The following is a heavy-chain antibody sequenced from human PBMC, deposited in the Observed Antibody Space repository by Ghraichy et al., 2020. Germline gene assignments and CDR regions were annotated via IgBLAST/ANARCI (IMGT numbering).Heavy chain of an antibody. D-gene: IGHD3-16*01. CDR3: GILKAVGGWLDP. CDR1: GFTVSGSY. J-gene: IGHJ5*02. CDR2: IYTGGTT. V-gene: IGHV3-66*02. Sequence: LSLTCAASGFTVSGSYMTWVRQAPGKGLEWVSVIYTGGTTYYAESVKGRFTISRDNSKNTLYLQMNSLRPEDTAVYYCGILKAVGGWLDPWGQGTLVTVSS.